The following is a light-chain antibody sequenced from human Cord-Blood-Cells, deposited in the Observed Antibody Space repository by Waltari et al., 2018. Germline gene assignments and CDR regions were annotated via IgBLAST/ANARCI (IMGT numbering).Light chain of an antibody. CDR3: QQYYSTPRT. J-gene: IGKJ3*01. Sequence: DIVMTQSPDSLAVSLGERATINCKSSQSVLYSSNNKNYLAWYQQKPVQPPKLLIYWASTRESGFPDRFSGSGSGTDFTLTISSLQAEDVAVYYCQQYYSTPRTFVPGTKVDIK. CDR1: QSVLYSSNNKNY. CDR2: WAS. V-gene: IGKV4-1*01.